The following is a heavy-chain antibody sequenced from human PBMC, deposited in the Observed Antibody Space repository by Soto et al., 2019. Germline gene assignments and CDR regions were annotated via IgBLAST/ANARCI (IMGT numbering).Heavy chain of an antibody. CDR2: ISGGNDYI. Sequence: DVQLVESGGGLVKPAGSLRLSCAASGFDCSTYTMDWVRQSPEKGLEWVSSISGGNDYIFYADSVKGRFTISRDNAKNSLYLQMNGLRAEDTAVYYCARVTALVGRPWWFDPWGQGTLVTVSS. CDR1: GFDCSTYT. D-gene: IGHD2-15*01. V-gene: IGHV3-21*01. J-gene: IGHJ5*02. CDR3: ARVTALVGRPWWFDP.